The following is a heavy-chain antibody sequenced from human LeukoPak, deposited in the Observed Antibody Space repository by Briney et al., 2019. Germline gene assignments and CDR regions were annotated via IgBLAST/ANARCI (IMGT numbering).Heavy chain of an antibody. Sequence: ASVKVSCKASGYTFTSYGISWVRQAPGQGLEWMGWISAYNGNTNYAQKLQGRVTMTTDTSTSTAYMELRSLRSDDTAVYYCARVRFGDWELDYYYYMDVWGKGTTVTISS. CDR2: ISAYNGNT. CDR1: GYTFTSYG. J-gene: IGHJ6*03. D-gene: IGHD3-10*01. CDR3: ARVRFGDWELDYYYYMDV. V-gene: IGHV1-18*01.